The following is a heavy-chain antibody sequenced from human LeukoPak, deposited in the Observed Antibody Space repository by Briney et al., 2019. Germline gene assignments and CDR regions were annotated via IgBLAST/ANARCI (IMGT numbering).Heavy chain of an antibody. J-gene: IGHJ6*03. V-gene: IGHV3-7*01. D-gene: IGHD3-10*01. CDR3: ARYHYGSGSYQSPYYYYYYMDG. CDR1: GFTFSSYW. Sequence: GGSLRLSCAASGFTFSSYWMSWVRQAPGKGLEWVANIKQDGSEKYYVDSVKGRFTISRDNAKNSLYLQMNSLRAEDTAVYYCARYHYGSGSYQSPYYYYYYMDGWGKGTTVTVSS. CDR2: IKQDGSEK.